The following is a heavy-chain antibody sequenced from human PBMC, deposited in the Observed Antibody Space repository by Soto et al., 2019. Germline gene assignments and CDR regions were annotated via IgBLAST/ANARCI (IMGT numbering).Heavy chain of an antibody. J-gene: IGHJ4*02. CDR2: IYAIDVE. CDR3: VRTTPHGGGDCYPDY. Sequence: QVTLKESGPVLVKLTETLTLTCTVSGFSLSNVRMGVSWIRQPPGKALEWLAHIYAIDVEAYSTSLKTRLTISNDTSKSQVVLTMTNMDPMDTATYYCVRTTPHGGGDCYPDYWGQGTRVTVSS. V-gene: IGHV2-26*01. CDR1: GFSLSNVRMG. D-gene: IGHD2-21*02.